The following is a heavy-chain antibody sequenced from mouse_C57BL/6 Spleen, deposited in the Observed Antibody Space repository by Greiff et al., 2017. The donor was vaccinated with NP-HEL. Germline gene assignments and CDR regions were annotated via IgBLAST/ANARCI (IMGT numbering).Heavy chain of an antibody. J-gene: IGHJ4*01. CDR2: ISGGGGNT. CDR1: GFTFSSYT. V-gene: IGHV5-9*01. Sequence: VQLKESGGGLVKPGGSLKLSCAASGFTFSSYTMSWVRQTPEKRLEWVATISGGGGNTYYPDSVKGRFTISRDNAKNTLYLQMSSLRSEDTALYYCARGIYDGYSAMDYWGQGTSVTVSS. CDR3: ARGIYDGYSAMDY. D-gene: IGHD2-3*01.